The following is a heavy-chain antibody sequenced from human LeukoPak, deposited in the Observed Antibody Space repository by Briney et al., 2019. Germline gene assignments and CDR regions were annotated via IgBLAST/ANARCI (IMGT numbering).Heavy chain of an antibody. CDR1: GDTFTGYY. V-gene: IGHV1-2*02. CDR2: INPNSGGT. D-gene: IGHD6-19*01. J-gene: IGHJ6*03. Sequence: ASVKVSCKASGDTFTGYYIHWVRQAPGQGLEWMGWINPNSGGTNYAQKFQGRVTMTRDTSISTAYMELSRLRSDDIAIYFCATTGREDSSGWFPYYYYYYMDVWGKGTTVTVSS. CDR3: ATTGREDSSGWFPYYYYYYMDV.